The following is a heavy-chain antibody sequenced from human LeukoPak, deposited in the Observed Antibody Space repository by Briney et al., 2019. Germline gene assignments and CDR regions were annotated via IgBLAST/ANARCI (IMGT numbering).Heavy chain of an antibody. Sequence: ASVKVSCKASGYTFTGYYMHWVRQAPGQGLEWMGWINPNSGGTNYAQKFQGRVTMTRDTSISTAYMELSRLRSDDTAVYYCATSQGEDFWSGYSFDYWGQGTLVTVSS. J-gene: IGHJ4*02. CDR3: ATSQGEDFWSGYSFDY. V-gene: IGHV1-2*02. CDR2: INPNSGGT. CDR1: GYTFTGYY. D-gene: IGHD3-3*01.